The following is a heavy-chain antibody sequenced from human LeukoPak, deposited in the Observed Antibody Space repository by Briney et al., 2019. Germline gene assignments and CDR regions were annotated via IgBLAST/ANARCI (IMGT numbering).Heavy chain of an antibody. D-gene: IGHD1-1*01. CDR3: ARHVTRVGTYAFDI. CDR1: GGSLSTTSW. Sequence: SGTLSLTCAVSGGSLSTTSWWVWLRQPPGKGLEWIGEVYHSGGGNKNYNPSLKSRATISIDTSRNQFSLKLGSVTAADTAVYYCARHVTRVGTYAFDIWGQGTMVSVSS. CDR2: VYHSGGGNK. J-gene: IGHJ3*02. V-gene: IGHV4-4*02.